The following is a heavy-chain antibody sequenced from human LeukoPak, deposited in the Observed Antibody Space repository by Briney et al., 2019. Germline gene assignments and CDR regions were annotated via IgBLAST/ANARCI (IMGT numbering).Heavy chain of an antibody. Sequence: GASVKVSCKASGYTFTTYGISWVRQAPGHGLEWMGWISTFNGHTNYAQSRQGRVTITADESTSTAYMELSSLRSEDTAVYYCARDGYSSSWYTYDYWGQGTLVTVSS. V-gene: IGHV1-18*01. CDR1: GYTFTTYG. CDR3: ARDGYSSSWYTYDY. J-gene: IGHJ4*02. D-gene: IGHD6-13*01. CDR2: ISTFNGHT.